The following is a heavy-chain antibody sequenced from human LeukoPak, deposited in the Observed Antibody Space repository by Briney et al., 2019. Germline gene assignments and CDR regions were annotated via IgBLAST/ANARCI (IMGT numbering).Heavy chain of an antibody. CDR2: TYYRSKWYN. J-gene: IGHJ4*02. D-gene: IGHD6-19*01. CDR3: ARDVGTSGWHTFDY. Sequence: SQTLSLTCAISGESVSSKSGAWNWIRQSPSRGLEWLGRTYYRSKWYNDYAVSMNGRITINPDTSKNQFSLQLNSVTPDDTAVYYCARDVGTSGWHTFDYWGQGTLVTVSS. V-gene: IGHV6-1*01. CDR1: GESVSSKSGA.